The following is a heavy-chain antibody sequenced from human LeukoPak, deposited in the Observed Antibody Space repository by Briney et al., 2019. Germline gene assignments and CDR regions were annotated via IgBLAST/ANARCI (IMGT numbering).Heavy chain of an antibody. CDR1: GGTFSSYA. V-gene: IGHV1-69*01. CDR3: ASQYCSGGSCYHRFDY. J-gene: IGHJ4*02. D-gene: IGHD2-15*01. Sequence: ASVKVSCKASGGTFSSYAISWVRQAPGQGLEWMGGIIPIFGTANYAQKFQGRVTITADESTSTAHMELSSLRSEDTAVYYCASQYCSGGSCYHRFDYWGQGTLVTVSS. CDR2: IIPIFGTA.